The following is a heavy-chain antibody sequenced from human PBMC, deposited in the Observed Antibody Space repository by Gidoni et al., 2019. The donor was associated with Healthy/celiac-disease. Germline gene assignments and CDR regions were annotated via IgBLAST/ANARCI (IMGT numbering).Heavy chain of an antibody. CDR2: ISSSSSYI. CDR3: ARAGGVATYYFDY. CDR1: GFPFSSYS. V-gene: IGHV3-21*01. J-gene: IGHJ4*02. Sequence: EVQLVESGGGLVKPGGSLRLSCAASGFPFSSYSMNWVRQAPGKGLEWVSSISSSSSYIYYADSVKGRFTISRDNAKNSLYLQMNSLRAEDTAVYYCARAGGVATYYFDYWGQGTLVTVSS. D-gene: IGHD5-12*01.